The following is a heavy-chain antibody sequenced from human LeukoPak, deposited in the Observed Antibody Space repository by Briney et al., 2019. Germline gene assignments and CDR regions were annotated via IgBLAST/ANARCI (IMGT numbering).Heavy chain of an antibody. Sequence: SETLSLTCTVSGGSISRGSYYWSWIRQPAGKGLEWIGRIYTSGSTNYNPSLKSRVTISVDTSKNQFSLKLSSVTAADTAVYYCARDPRNYEAFDIWGQGTMVTVSS. D-gene: IGHD1-7*01. CDR2: IYTSGST. V-gene: IGHV4-61*02. CDR3: ARDPRNYEAFDI. CDR1: GGSISRGSYY. J-gene: IGHJ3*02.